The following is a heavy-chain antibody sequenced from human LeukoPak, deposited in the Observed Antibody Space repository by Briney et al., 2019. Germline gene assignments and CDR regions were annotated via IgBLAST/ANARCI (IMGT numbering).Heavy chain of an antibody. CDR1: GYTISDYY. V-gene: IGHV1-2*02. CDR3: SRGAPTIAMTGTGLDY. Sequence: ASVKVSCKSSGYTISDYYMHWVRQAPGQGLEWMGWVNPNSGGTNYAQKFQGRFTMTRDTSINTAYMEVSGLRSDDTAVYYCSRGAPTIAMTGTGLDYWGQGTLVAVSS. D-gene: IGHD6-19*01. J-gene: IGHJ4*02. CDR2: VNPNSGGT.